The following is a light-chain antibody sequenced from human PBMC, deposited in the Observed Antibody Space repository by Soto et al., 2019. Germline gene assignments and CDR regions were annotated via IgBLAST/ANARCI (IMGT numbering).Light chain of an antibody. Sequence: DIPMTQSPSSLSASVGDRVTITCQASQDISKFLNWYQLKPGKAPRLLIFDASSVETGVASRFRGSRSGTHFTFTIDSLQAEDLATAYCEQYEDLPLTFGGGTTVEI. CDR1: QDISKF. CDR3: EQYEDLPLT. V-gene: IGKV1-33*01. CDR2: DAS. J-gene: IGKJ4*01.